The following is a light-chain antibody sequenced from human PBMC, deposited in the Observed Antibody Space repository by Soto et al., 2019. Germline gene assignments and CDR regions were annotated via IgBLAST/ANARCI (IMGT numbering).Light chain of an antibody. CDR3: CSYAGSSTFVL. CDR1: SSDVGSYNL. J-gene: IGLJ2*01. Sequence: QSALTQPASVSGSPGQSITFSCTGTSSDVGSYNLVSWYQQHPGEAPKLMIYEVTKRPSGVSNRFSGSKSGNTASLTISGLQSEDEADYYCCSYAGSSTFVLFGGGTKVTVL. V-gene: IGLV2-23*02. CDR2: EVT.